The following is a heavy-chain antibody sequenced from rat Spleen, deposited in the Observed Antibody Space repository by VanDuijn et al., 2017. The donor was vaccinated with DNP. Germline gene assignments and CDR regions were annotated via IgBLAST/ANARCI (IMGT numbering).Heavy chain of an antibody. CDR2: IIYDGSNT. V-gene: IGHV5S10*01. CDR3: TTVHYYYGTRFAY. Sequence: EVQLVESGGGLVQPGNSLKLSCAASGFTFSDYAMAWVRQSLKKGLEWVAVIIYDGSNTHYRDSVKGRFTISRENAESTLYLQMDSLRSEDTATYYCTTVHYYYGTRFAYWGQGTLVTVSS. J-gene: IGHJ3*01. D-gene: IGHD1-12*02. CDR1: GFTFSDYA.